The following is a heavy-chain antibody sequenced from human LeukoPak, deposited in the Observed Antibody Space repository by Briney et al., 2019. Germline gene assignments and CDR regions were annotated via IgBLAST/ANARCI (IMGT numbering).Heavy chain of an antibody. Sequence: GGSLRLSCAASGFTFSNYWMSWVRQAPGKGVEWVANMKQDGSEINYVDSVKGRFTISRDNAKNSLYLQMNSLRVEDTAVYYCARVSGDGESSYRALDIWGQGTMVTVSS. CDR2: MKQDGSEI. D-gene: IGHD1-26*01. CDR3: ARVSGDGESSYRALDI. J-gene: IGHJ3*02. V-gene: IGHV3-7*01. CDR1: GFTFSNYW.